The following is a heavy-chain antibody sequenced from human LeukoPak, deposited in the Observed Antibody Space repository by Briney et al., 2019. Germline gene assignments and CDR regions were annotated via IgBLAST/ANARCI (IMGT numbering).Heavy chain of an antibody. V-gene: IGHV3-23*01. CDR3: AKTPTGTTWAGLPLDYCYMDV. J-gene: IGHJ6*03. Sequence: GGSLRLSCAASGFTFSSYAMSWVRQAPGKGLEWVSAISGSGDSTYYADSVKGRFTISRDNSKNTLFLQMNSLRAEDTAVYYCAKTPTGTTWAGLPLDYCYMDVWGKGTTVTVSS. CDR2: ISGSGDST. D-gene: IGHD4-11*01. CDR1: GFTFSSYA.